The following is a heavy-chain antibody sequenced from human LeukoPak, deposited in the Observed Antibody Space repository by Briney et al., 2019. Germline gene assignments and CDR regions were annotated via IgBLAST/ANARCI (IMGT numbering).Heavy chain of an antibody. CDR1: GITFTAYY. J-gene: IGHJ4*02. Sequence: ASLKVSCKASGITFTAYYMHWVRQAPGQGLEWMGWIKADSGDTKYAQNFQGWVTMTRDASISTAYMELSGLRSDDTAVYYCVRGDGSGGYYPSFYYWGQGTLVTVAS. V-gene: IGHV1-2*04. D-gene: IGHD3-10*01. CDR3: VRGDGSGGYYPSFYY. CDR2: IKADSGDT.